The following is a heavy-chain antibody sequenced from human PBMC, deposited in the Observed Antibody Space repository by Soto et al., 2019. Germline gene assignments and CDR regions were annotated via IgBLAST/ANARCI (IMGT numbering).Heavy chain of an antibody. J-gene: IGHJ1*01. Sequence: QVQLVQSGAEVKKPGASVKVSCKASAYTFTSYDINWVRQATGQGLVWMGLMNPNHGNTGYAHKFQGRVTMTRNTSISTAYMELSSLRSEDTAVYFCARGSDSSGYYGWGQGTLVTVSS. D-gene: IGHD3-22*01. CDR1: AYTFTSYD. CDR3: ARGSDSSGYYG. CDR2: MNPNHGNT. V-gene: IGHV1-8*01.